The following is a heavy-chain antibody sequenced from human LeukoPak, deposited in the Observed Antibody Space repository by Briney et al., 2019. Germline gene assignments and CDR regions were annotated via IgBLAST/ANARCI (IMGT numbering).Heavy chain of an antibody. Sequence: GESLKISCKGSGYSFTSYWIGWVRQMPGKGLEWMGIIYPGDSDTRYSPSFQGQVTISADKSISTAYLQWSSLKASDTAMYYCARESSETMVRGANLDYWGQGTLVTVSS. CDR1: GYSFTSYW. D-gene: IGHD3-10*01. CDR3: ARESSETMVRGANLDY. V-gene: IGHV5-51*01. J-gene: IGHJ4*02. CDR2: IYPGDSDT.